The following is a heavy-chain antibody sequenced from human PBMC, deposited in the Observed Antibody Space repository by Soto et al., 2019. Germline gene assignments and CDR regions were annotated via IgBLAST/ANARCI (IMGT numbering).Heavy chain of an antibody. J-gene: IGHJ4*02. CDR3: VKDDGGYPSTAPH. D-gene: IGHD3-22*01. Sequence: EVQLLESGGGLVQPGGSLRLSCAASGITISNYPMSWVRQAPGKGLDWVSGISGSGDRTYYADSAKGPFTISKDISKNSLSLQLDSLGVEDTALYFCVKDDGGYPSTAPHWGQGTLVTVSS. CDR2: ISGSGDRT. V-gene: IGHV3-23*01. CDR1: GITISNYP.